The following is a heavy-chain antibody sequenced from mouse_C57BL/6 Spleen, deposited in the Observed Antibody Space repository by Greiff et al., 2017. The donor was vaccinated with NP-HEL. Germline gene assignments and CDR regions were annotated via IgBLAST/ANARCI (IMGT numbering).Heavy chain of an antibody. J-gene: IGHJ4*01. CDR2: IDPSDSYT. V-gene: IGHV1-69*01. CDR1: GYTFTSYW. CDR3: ARSRGYYCAMDY. Sequence: VQLQQPGAELVMPGASVKLSCKASGYTFTSYWMHWVKQRPGQGLEWIGEIDPSDSYTNYNQKFKGKSTLTVDKSSSTAYMQLSSLTSEDSAVYYCARSRGYYCAMDYWGQGTSVTVSS. D-gene: IGHD2-2*01.